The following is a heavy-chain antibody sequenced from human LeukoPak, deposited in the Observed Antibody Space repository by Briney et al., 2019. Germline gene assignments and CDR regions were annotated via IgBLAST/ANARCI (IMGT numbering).Heavy chain of an antibody. Sequence: SETLSLTCTVSGGSISSSSYYWGWIRQPPGKGLEWIGSIYYSGSTYYNPSLKSRVTISVDTSKNQFSLKLSSVTAADTAVYYCARGGQYYGDYDGTVTDYWGQGTLVTVSS. V-gene: IGHV4-39*01. CDR3: ARGGQYYGDYDGTVTDY. D-gene: IGHD4-17*01. CDR2: IYYSGST. CDR1: GGSISSSSYY. J-gene: IGHJ4*02.